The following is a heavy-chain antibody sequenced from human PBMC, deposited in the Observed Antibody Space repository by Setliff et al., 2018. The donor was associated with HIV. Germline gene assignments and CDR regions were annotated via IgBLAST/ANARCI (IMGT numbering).Heavy chain of an antibody. J-gene: IGHJ1*01. D-gene: IGHD4-17*01. V-gene: IGHV5-51*01. Sequence: GESLKISCKGSGYSFAIYWIGWVRQMPGKGLEWMGIIYPGDSDTRYSPSFQGQVTISAIKSISTAYLQWSSLKASDTAMYYCVTSDYGGNPGHFQHWGQGTLVTVSS. CDR2: IYPGDSDT. CDR1: GYSFAIYW. CDR3: VTSDYGGNPGHFQH.